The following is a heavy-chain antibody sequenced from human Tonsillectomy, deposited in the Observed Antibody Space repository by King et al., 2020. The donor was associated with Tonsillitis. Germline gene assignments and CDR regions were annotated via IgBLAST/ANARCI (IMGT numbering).Heavy chain of an antibody. Sequence: VQLVESGAEVKKPGSSVKVSCKASGGTFSTYSITWVRQAPGQGLEWMGGIIPILGTTNYAQKFHGSVTITADGSTNTAYMELSSLRSEDTAVYFCARSLGRNYYYYMDVWGKGTTVTVSS. CDR3: ARSLGRNYYYYMDV. CDR1: GGTFSTYS. J-gene: IGHJ6*03. V-gene: IGHV1-69*01. CDR2: IIPILGTT. D-gene: IGHD3-16*01.